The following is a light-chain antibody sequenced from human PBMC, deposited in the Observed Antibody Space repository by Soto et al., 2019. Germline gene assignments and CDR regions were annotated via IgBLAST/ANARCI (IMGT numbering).Light chain of an antibody. CDR3: SSYTNSDTWV. V-gene: IGLV2-14*01. J-gene: IGLJ3*02. CDR1: SSDIGGYNY. CDR2: GVN. Sequence: QSALTQPASVSGSPGQSITISCTGSSSDIGGYNYVSWYQQYPGKAPKLIIYGVNNRPSGISNRFSASKSGNTASLTISGLQAEDETDYYCSSYTNSDTWVFGGGTKLTVL.